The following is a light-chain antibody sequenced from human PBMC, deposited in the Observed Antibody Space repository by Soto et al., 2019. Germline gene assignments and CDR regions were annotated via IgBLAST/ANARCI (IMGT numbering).Light chain of an antibody. CDR2: EAS. CDR1: QTVSSS. J-gene: IGKJ4*01. V-gene: IGKV3-11*01. Sequence: ILFPQAPSTLSMPPGPCATLSCRASQTVSSSLAWYQQKPGQAPRLPIYEASNRATGIPARFSGSRSGPEFTLTISSLESEDFAIYYCQRYINWPLTFGGGTKVGIK. CDR3: QRYINWPLT.